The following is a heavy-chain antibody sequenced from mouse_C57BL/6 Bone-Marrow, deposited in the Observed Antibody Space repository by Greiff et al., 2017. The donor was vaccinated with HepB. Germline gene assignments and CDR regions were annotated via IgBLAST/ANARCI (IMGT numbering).Heavy chain of an antibody. CDR2: INPRNGGT. D-gene: IGHD2-3*01. V-gene: IGHV1-53*01. J-gene: IGHJ4*01. CDR3: ARGWLPYAMDY. Sequence: QVQLQQPGTELVKPGASVKLSCKASGYTFTSYWIHWVKQRPGQGLEWIGNINPRNGGTDYSEKFKSKATLTVDKSSSTAYMQPSSLSSEESAAYYCARGWLPYAMDYWGQGTSVTVSA. CDR1: GYTFTSYW.